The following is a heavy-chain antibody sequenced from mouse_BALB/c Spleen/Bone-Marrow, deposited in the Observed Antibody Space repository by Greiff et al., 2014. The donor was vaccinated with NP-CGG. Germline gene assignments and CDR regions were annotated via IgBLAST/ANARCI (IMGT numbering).Heavy chain of an antibody. D-gene: IGHD1-1*01. CDR3: ARPDYYGYLNY. J-gene: IGHJ2*01. Sequence: VQLQQSGGGLVQPGGSLKLSCAASGFDFSRYWMSWVRQAPGKGLEWIGEISPDSRTINYSPSLKDKFIISRDNAKNTLYLRLNKVRSEDTALYYCARPDYYGYLNYWGQGTTLTVSS. V-gene: IGHV4-1*02. CDR1: GFDFSRYW. CDR2: ISPDSRTI.